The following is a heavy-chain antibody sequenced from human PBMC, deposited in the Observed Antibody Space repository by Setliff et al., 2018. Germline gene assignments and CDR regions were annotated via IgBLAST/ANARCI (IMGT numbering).Heavy chain of an antibody. Sequence: SETLSLTCTVSGGSISGYYWGWIRQPPGKGLEWIGYFYHSGSMNYNPSLKGRVTMSVDTSNNQLSLKLTSVSAADTAVYYCARAYYYGSGNSHKYYMDVWGKGTAVTVSS. CDR2: FYHSGSM. CDR1: GGSISGYY. CDR3: ARAYYYGSGNSHKYYMDV. V-gene: IGHV4-4*09. J-gene: IGHJ6*03. D-gene: IGHD3-10*01.